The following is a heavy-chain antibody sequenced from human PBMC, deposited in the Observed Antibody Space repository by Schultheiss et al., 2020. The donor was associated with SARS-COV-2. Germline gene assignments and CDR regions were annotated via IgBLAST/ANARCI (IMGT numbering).Heavy chain of an antibody. CDR2: IYFTGIT. J-gene: IGHJ6*02. D-gene: IGHD2-8*01. Sequence: SETLSLTCSVSGSSITGFFWTWIRQPPGKGLDPIGNIYFTGITKYNPSLKSRVTFSLDTSKKQFSLRLNSVTAADTAMYYCARDGGLPGMVGLTTYNYYGMDVWGQGTTVTVSS. CDR1: GSSITGFF. CDR3: ARDGGLPGMVGLTTYNYYGMDV. V-gene: IGHV4-59*01.